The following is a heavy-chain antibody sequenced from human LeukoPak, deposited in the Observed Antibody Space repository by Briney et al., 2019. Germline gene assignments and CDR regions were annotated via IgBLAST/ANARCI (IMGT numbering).Heavy chain of an antibody. V-gene: IGHV3-23*01. CDR3: ARDCSSATCYAAFDY. D-gene: IGHD2-2*01. CDR1: GFTFSSYA. CDR2: ISGSGGST. J-gene: IGHJ4*02. Sequence: GGSLRLSCAASGFTFSSYAMSWVRQAPGKGLEWVSAISGSGGSTYYADSVKGRFTISRDNSKNTLYLQMNSLRAEDTAVYYCARDCSSATCYAAFDYWGQGVLVTVSS.